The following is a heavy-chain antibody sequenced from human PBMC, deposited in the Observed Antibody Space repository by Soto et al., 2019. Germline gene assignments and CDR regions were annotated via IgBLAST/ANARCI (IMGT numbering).Heavy chain of an antibody. CDR3: AKFFVEAGSNSGWPWSFHY. CDR2: ISGSGGTT. J-gene: IGHJ4*02. Sequence: EVQLLESGGGLVQPGRSLRLSCAAAGFTFSNYAMSWVRQAPGQGPEWVSAISGSGGTTYYADSVKGRFTISRDNSKNTLFLQMNSLRAEDAAVYYCAKFFVEAGSNSGWPWSFHYWGQGTLVTVSS. D-gene: IGHD6-25*01. V-gene: IGHV3-23*01. CDR1: GFTFSNYA.